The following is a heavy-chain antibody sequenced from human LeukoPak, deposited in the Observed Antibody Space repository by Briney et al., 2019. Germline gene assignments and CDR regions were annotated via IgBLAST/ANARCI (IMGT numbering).Heavy chain of an antibody. CDR1: GGPISSGSYY. CDR2: INPSGTT. Sequence: PSETLSLTCTVSGGPISSGSYYWSWIRQPAGKGLEWIGRINPSGTTNYSPSLKSRVTISVDTSKNQFSLKLSSVTAADTAVYYCARGSSGSYNYWGQGTLVTVSS. J-gene: IGHJ4*02. D-gene: IGHD1-26*01. V-gene: IGHV4-61*02. CDR3: ARGSSGSYNY.